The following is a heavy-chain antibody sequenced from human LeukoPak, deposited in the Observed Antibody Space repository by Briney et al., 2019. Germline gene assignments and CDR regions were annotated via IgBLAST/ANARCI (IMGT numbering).Heavy chain of an antibody. CDR3: ARRGEGYSSSWDFDY. J-gene: IGHJ4*02. D-gene: IGHD6-13*01. V-gene: IGHV4-30-2*01. CDR2: IYHSGST. CDR1: GGSISSGGYY. Sequence: SETLSLTCTVSGGSISSGGYYWSWIRQPPGKGLEWIGYIYHSGSTYYNPSLKSRVTISVDRSKNQFSLKLSSVTAADTAVYYCARRGEGYSSSWDFDYWGQGTLVTVSS.